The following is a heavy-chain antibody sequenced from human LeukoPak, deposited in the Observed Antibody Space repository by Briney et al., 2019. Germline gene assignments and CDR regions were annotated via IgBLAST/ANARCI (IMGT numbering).Heavy chain of an antibody. D-gene: IGHD4-17*01. CDR2: IIPIFGTA. J-gene: IGHJ3*02. V-gene: IGHV1-69*05. Sequence: SVEVSCQASGGTFSSYAISWVRQAPGQGLEWMGGIIPIFGTANYAHKFQGRVTITTDESTSTAYMELSSLRSEDTAVHYCAREHDYGDYGPAFDIWGQGTMVTVSS. CDR1: GGTFSSYA. CDR3: AREHDYGDYGPAFDI.